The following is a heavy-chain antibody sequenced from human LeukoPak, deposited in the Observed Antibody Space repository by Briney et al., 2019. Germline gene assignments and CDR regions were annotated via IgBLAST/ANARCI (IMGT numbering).Heavy chain of an antibody. CDR3: AKDGGSGWTELGYYYYYMDV. Sequence: TGGSLRLSCTVSGFTVSSNSMSWVRQAPGKGLEWVSFIYSDNTHYSDSVKGRFTISRDNAKNSLYLQMNSLRAEDTALYYCAKDGGSGWTELGYYYYYMDVWGKGTTVTISS. CDR1: GFTVSSNS. V-gene: IGHV3-53*05. J-gene: IGHJ6*03. D-gene: IGHD6-19*01. CDR2: IYSDNT.